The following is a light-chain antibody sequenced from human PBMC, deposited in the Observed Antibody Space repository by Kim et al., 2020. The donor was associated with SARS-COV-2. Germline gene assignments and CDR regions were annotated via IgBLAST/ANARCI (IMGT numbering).Light chain of an antibody. V-gene: IGLV3-19*01. CDR3: NSRDSSGNYVV. Sequence: SSELTQDPAVSVALGQTVRITCQGDSLRNYYASWYQQKPGQAPVLVIYGKNNRPSGIPDRFSGSSSGNTPSLTITGAQAEDEADYYCNSRDSSGNYVVFGGGTQLTVL. CDR2: GKN. CDR1: SLRNYY. J-gene: IGLJ2*01.